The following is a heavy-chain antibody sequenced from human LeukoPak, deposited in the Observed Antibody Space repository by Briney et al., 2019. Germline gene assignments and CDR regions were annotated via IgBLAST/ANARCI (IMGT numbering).Heavy chain of an antibody. Sequence: GASVKVSCKASGYTFTSYNMHWVRPAPGQGREWMGIINPSGGSTSYAQKFQGRVTMTRDMSTSTVYMELSSLRSEDTAVYYCARDYRIAVAGPGAFDIWGQGTMVTVSS. CDR2: INPSGGST. CDR1: GYTFTSYN. CDR3: ARDYRIAVAGPGAFDI. V-gene: IGHV1-46*01. D-gene: IGHD6-19*01. J-gene: IGHJ3*02.